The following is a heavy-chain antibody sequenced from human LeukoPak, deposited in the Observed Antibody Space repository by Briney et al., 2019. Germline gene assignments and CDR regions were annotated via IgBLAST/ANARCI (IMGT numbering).Heavy chain of an antibody. CDR3: AEGVRYFDWLLD. D-gene: IGHD3-9*01. CDR2: INWDGSST. V-gene: IGHV3-43D*03. J-gene: IGHJ4*02. Sequence: GGSLRLSCATSGFTFDDYAMHWVRQAPGKGLEWVSLINWDGSSTYYADSVKGRITISRDNSKNTLYLQMNSLRAEDTAVYYCAEGVRYFDWLLDWGQGTLVTVSS. CDR1: GFTFDDYA.